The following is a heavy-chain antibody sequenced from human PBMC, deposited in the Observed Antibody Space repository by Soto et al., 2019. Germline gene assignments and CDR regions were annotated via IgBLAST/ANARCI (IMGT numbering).Heavy chain of an antibody. CDR3: ARVSSGSNYRKADYYYSGIDV. CDR1: GDSVSSNTAA. CDR2: TYYRSKWYN. V-gene: IGHV6-1*01. Sequence: SQTLSLTCAISGDSVSSNTAAWNWIRQSPSRGLEWLGRTYYRSKWYNDYEVFVKSRITINPDTTKNQFSLQLDSVTPEDTAVYYCARVSSGSNYRKADYYYSGIDVCGQGTTVTVSS. J-gene: IGHJ6*02. D-gene: IGHD1-26*01.